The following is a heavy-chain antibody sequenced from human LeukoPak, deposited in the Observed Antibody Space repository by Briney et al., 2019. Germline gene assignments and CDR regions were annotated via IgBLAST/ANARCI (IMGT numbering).Heavy chain of an antibody. J-gene: IGHJ3*02. V-gene: IGHV1-18*01. CDR1: GYTFTSYG. Sequence: GASVKVSCKASGYTFTSYGIIWVRQAPGEGLEWMACISTYNGNTNYAQTLQGRVNMTTDTSTNTAYMELRSLRLYDTDVYVCSSAWLGAHDVFDIWGQGTMVTVSS. D-gene: IGHD1-26*01. CDR3: SSAWLGAHDVFDI. CDR2: ISTYNGNT.